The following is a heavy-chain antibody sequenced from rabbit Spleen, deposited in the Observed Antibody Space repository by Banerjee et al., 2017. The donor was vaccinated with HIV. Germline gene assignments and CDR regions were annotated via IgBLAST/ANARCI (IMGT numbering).Heavy chain of an antibody. CDR1: GLDFSSSYW. CDR3: GRAGEGGYGYLDL. D-gene: IGHD2-1*01. Sequence: QEQLVEYGGDLVQPEGSLTLTCKASGLDFSSSYWICWVRQAPGKGLEWIACINGGSGGGTKSGSWAKGRFTISKTSSTTVTLEMTSLTVADTATFFCGRAGEGGYGYLDLWGPGTLVTVS. J-gene: IGHJ4*01. V-gene: IGHV1S45*01. CDR2: INGGSGGGT.